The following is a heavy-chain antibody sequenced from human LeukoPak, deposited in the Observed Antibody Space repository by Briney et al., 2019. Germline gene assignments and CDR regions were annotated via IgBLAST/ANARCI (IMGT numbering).Heavy chain of an antibody. CDR3: ARDFHLDDTLWGY. V-gene: IGHV7-4-1*02. CDR2: INTNTGNP. D-gene: IGHD3-16*01. CDR1: GYTFTSYG. J-gene: IGHJ4*02. Sequence: ASVKVSCKASGYTFTSYGISWVRQAPGQGLEWMGWINTNTGNPTYAQGFTGRFVFSLDTSVSTTYLQISSLKAEDTAVYYCARDFHLDDTLWGYWGQGTLVTVSS.